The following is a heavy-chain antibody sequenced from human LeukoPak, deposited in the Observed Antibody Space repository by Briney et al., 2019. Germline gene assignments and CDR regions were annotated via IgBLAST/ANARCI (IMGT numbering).Heavy chain of an antibody. D-gene: IGHD6-13*01. V-gene: IGHV1-2*02. CDR2: INPNSGGT. Sequence: ASPKVSCRAPGYTFTGYYMHWVREALGQGLEWMGWINPNSGGTNYAQKFQGRVTMTRDTSISTAYMELSRLRSDDTAVYYCASEPGYPWYYYGMDVWGQGTTVTVSS. CDR1: GYTFTGYY. CDR3: ASEPGYPWYYYGMDV. J-gene: IGHJ6*02.